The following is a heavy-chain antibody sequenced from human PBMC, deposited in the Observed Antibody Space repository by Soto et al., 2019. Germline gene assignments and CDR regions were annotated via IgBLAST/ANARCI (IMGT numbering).Heavy chain of an antibody. Sequence: PGGSLRLSCAASGFTFSSYAMHWVRQAPGKGLEWVAVISYDGSNKYYADSVKGRFTISRDNSKNTLYLQMNSLRAEDTAVYYCTTAPLRHYWGQGTLVTVSS. J-gene: IGHJ4*02. CDR1: GFTFSSYA. V-gene: IGHV3-30-3*01. CDR2: ISYDGSNK. CDR3: TTAPLRHY.